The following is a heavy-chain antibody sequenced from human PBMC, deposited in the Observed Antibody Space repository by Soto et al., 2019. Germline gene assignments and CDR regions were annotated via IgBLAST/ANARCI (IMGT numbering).Heavy chain of an antibody. J-gene: IGHJ3*02. V-gene: IGHV5-10-1*01. CDR3: ATRRGYSYGDDAFDI. CDR2: IDPSDSYT. CDR1: GYSFTSYW. D-gene: IGHD5-18*01. Sequence: GESLKISCKGSGYSFTSYWISWVRQMPGKGLEWMGRIDPSDSYTNYSPSFQGHVTISADKSISTAYLQWSSLKASDTAMYYCATRRGYSYGDDAFDIWGQGTMVTVSS.